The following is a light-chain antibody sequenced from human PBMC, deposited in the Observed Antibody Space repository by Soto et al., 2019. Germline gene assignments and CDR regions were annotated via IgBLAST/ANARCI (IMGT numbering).Light chain of an antibody. CDR3: SSSAGSSHLV. CDR2: EVS. J-gene: IGLJ2*01. Sequence: QSALTQPPSASGSPGQSVTISCSGTSSDVGGYNYVSWYQQHPGKAPKLMISEVSKRPSGVPDRFSGSKSGNTASLTVSGVQVGDEAAYYCSSSAGSSHLVFGGGTKLTVL. V-gene: IGLV2-8*01. CDR1: SSDVGGYNY.